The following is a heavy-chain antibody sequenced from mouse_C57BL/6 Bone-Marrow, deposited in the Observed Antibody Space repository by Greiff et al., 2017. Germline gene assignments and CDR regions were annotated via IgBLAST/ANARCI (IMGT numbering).Heavy chain of an antibody. CDR2: ILPGSGST. CDR3: ARWGYAMDY. J-gene: IGHJ4*01. Sequence: LQESGAELMKPGASVKLSCKATGYTFTGYWIEWVKQRPGHGLEWIGEILPGSGSTNYNEKFKGKATLTADTSSNTAYMQLSSLTTEDSASYYCARWGYAMDYWGQGTSVTVSS. V-gene: IGHV1-9*01. CDR1: GYTFTGYW.